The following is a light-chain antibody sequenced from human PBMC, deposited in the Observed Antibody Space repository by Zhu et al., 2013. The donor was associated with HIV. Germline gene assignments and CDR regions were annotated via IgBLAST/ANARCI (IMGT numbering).Light chain of an antibody. J-gene: IGLJ3*02. V-gene: IGLV1-51*01. CDR3: GSWDSSLRSWV. Sequence: QSVLTQAPSLSAAPGQRVTISCSGSGSNIGNHYVSWYQQLPETAPRLLIYDNNQRPSGIPDRFSGSKSGTSVTLAITGLQTGDEAHYYCGSWDSSLRSWVFGGGTHLTVL. CDR2: DNN. CDR1: GSNIGNHY.